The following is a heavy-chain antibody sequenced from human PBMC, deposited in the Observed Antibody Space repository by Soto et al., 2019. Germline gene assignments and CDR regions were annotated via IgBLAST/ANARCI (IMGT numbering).Heavy chain of an antibody. CDR2: ISSSGSSI. V-gene: IGHV3-11*01. CDR3: ARVRFGEWGYAMDV. CDR1: GLTFSDCY. Sequence: QVQLVESGGGLVKPGGSLRLSCAASGLTFSDCYVNWIRQAPGKGLESVSYISSSGSSINYADSVKGRFSISRDNAKNSLYLQMNSLRAEDTAMYYCARVRFGEWGYAMDVWGQGTTVTVSS. J-gene: IGHJ6*02. D-gene: IGHD3-10*01.